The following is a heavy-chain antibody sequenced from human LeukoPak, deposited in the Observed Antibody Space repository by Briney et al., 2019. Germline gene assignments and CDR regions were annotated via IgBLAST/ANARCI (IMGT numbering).Heavy chain of an antibody. D-gene: IGHD6-6*01. V-gene: IGHV3-23*01. J-gene: IGHJ3*02. CDR3: AKSKGRSGFYSSSHLDAFDI. CDR1: GFTFSSYA. Sequence: GGSLRLSCAASGFTFSSYAMSWVRQAPGKGLEWVSAISGSGGSTYYADSVKGRFTISRDNSKNTLYLQMNSLRAEDTAVYYCAKSKGRSGFYSSSHLDAFDIWGQGTTVTISS. CDR2: ISGSGGST.